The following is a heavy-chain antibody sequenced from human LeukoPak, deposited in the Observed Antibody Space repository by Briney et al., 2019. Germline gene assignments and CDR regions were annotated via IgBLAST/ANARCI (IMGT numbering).Heavy chain of an antibody. CDR3: ARMGINYDFWSGYPHDGMDV. V-gene: IGHV1-3*01. CDR2: INAGNGNT. CDR1: GCTFTSYA. Sequence: ASVKVSCKASGCTFTSYAMHWVRQAPGQRLEWMGWINAGNGNTKYSQKFQGRVTITRDTSASTAYMELSSLRSEDTAVYYCARMGINYDFWSGYPHDGMDVWGQGTTVTVSS. J-gene: IGHJ6*02. D-gene: IGHD3-3*01.